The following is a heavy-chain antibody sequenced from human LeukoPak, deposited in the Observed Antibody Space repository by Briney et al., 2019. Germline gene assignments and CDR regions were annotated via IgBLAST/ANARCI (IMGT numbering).Heavy chain of an antibody. D-gene: IGHD1-14*01. J-gene: IGHJ5*02. Sequence: ASVKVSCKASGYTFTSYYMHWVRQAPGQGLEWMGIISPSGGSTSYAQKFQGRVTMTRDTSTSTVYMELSSLRSEDTAVYYCARDTGGENWFDPWGQGTLVTVSS. CDR1: GYTFTSYY. V-gene: IGHV1-46*01. CDR3: ARDTGGENWFDP. CDR2: ISPSGGST.